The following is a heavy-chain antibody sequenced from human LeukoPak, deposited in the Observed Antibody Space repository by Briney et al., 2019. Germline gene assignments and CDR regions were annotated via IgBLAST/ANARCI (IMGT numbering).Heavy chain of an antibody. D-gene: IGHD2-15*01. CDR3: ARGRPHGSDY. CDR2: IASDGSST. V-gene: IGHV3-74*01. J-gene: IGHJ4*02. Sequence: GGSLRLSCAASGFGFSSYWMNWVRQAPGKGLVWVSRIASDGSSTTYADSVKGRFTISRDNAKNTLYLQMNSLRVEDTAVYYCARGRPHGSDYWGQGTLVTVSS. CDR1: GFGFSSYW.